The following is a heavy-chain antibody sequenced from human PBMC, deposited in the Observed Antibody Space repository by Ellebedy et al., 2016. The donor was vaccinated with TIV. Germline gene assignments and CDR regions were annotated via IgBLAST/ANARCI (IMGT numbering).Heavy chain of an antibody. CDR3: ARENYKSCDY. CDR2: IDEDGSEK. V-gene: IGHV3-7*01. J-gene: IGHJ4*01. CDR1: GFTLNNYW. D-gene: IGHD1-7*01. Sequence: GGSLRLSXAASGFTLNNYWMSWVRQVPGKGLEWVANIDEDGSEKYYVDSVKGRFTISRDNAKNSLYLQMNSLRAEDTAVYYCARENYKSCDYWGQGTLVTVSS.